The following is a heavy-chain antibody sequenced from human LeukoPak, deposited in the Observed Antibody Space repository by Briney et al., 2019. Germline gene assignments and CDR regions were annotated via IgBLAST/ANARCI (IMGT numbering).Heavy chain of an antibody. D-gene: IGHD7-27*01. CDR3: ARGRGNWGFDY. CDR2: MYYSGST. Sequence: SETLSLTCTVSGGSISSYYWSWIRQPPGKGLEWIGYMYYSGSTNYNPSLKSRVTVSVDTSKNQFSLKLSSVTAADTAVYYCARGRGNWGFDYWGQGTLVTVSS. J-gene: IGHJ4*02. V-gene: IGHV4-59*01. CDR1: GGSISSYY.